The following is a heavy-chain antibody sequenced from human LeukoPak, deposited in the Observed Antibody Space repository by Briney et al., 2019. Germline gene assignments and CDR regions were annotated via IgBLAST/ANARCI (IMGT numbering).Heavy chain of an antibody. D-gene: IGHD6-19*01. Sequence: ASVKVSCKASGYTFTSYYMHWVRQAPGQGLEWMGIINPSGGSTSYAQKFQGRVTMTRDTSTSAVYMELSSLRSEDTAVYYCARSEWLVRGWFDPWGQGTLVTVSS. CDR1: GYTFTSYY. CDR2: INPSGGST. CDR3: ARSEWLVRGWFDP. J-gene: IGHJ5*02. V-gene: IGHV1-46*01.